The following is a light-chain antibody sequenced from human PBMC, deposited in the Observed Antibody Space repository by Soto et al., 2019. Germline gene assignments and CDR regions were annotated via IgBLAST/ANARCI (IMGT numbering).Light chain of an antibody. CDR1: QGISSY. V-gene: IGKV1-9*01. CDR2: DAS. CDR3: QQLNGYVALT. J-gene: IGKJ4*01. Sequence: DIQLTQSPSFLSASVGDRVTITCRASQGISSYLAWYQQKPGKAPKLLIYDASTLQSGVPSRFSGSGSGTEFTLTIRSLQPEALATYYCQQLNGYVALTFGGGTKVEL.